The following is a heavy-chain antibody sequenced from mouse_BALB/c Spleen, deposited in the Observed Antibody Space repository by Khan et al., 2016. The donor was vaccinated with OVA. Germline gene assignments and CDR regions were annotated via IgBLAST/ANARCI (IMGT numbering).Heavy chain of an antibody. CDR3: ARTARIKY. V-gene: IGHV3-2*02. Sequence: DVQLQESGPGLVKPSQSLSLTCTVTGYSITSGYGWNWIRQFPGNKLEWMGYISYSGSTNYNPSLKSRIFITRATSKNQFFLQLNSVTTEDTATYYCARTARIKYWGQGTTLTVSS. D-gene: IGHD1-2*01. CDR1: GYSITSGYG. J-gene: IGHJ2*01. CDR2: ISYSGST.